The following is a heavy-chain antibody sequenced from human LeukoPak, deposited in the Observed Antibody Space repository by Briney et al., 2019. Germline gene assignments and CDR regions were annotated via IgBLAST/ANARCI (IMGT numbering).Heavy chain of an antibody. V-gene: IGHV1-3*01. CDR3: ARDRGGTGDFDY. D-gene: IGHD1-1*01. CDR1: GYTFVSYV. J-gene: IGHJ4*02. CDR2: ILADNGNT. Sequence: ASVKVSCKASGYTFVSYVIHWVRQAPGQSLEWMGWILADNGNTEYSQKFQARVTITRDTSATTAYMELSSLTSEDTAVYYCARDRGGTGDFDYWGQGTLVTVSS.